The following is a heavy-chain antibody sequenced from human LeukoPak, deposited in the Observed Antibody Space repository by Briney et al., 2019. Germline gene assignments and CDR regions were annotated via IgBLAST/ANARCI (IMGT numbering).Heavy chain of an antibody. CDR1: GFTFSNYS. Sequence: PGGSLRLSCAASGFTFSNYSMNWVRQAPGKGLEWVSAISTTGGTTYYADSVRGRFTISRDNSRNTLYLQMNSLRAEDTAIYYCAKNGDRGAYCSGGTCYPYYYYYMDVWGKGTTVTISS. J-gene: IGHJ6*03. V-gene: IGHV3-23*01. CDR2: ISTTGGTT. D-gene: IGHD2-15*01. CDR3: AKNGDRGAYCSGGTCYPYYYYYMDV.